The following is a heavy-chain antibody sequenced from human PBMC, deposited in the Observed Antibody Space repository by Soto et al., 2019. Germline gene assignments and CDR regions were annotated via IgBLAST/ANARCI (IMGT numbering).Heavy chain of an antibody. V-gene: IGHV3-23*01. CDR1: GFTFNNYA. CDR3: AKGRGLLGRYFDY. CDR2: ISGSGGST. Sequence: GGSLRLSCAASGFTFNNYAMTWVRQAPGKGLEWVSAISGSGGSTYYADSVKGRFTISRDNSKNTLYLQMNSLGAEDTAVYYCAKGRGLLGRYFDYWGQGTLVTVSS. D-gene: IGHD2-15*01. J-gene: IGHJ4*02.